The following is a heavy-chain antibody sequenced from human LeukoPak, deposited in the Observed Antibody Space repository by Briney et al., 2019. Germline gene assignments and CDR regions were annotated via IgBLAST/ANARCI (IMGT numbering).Heavy chain of an antibody. CDR2: IRYDGSNK. V-gene: IGHV3-30*02. Sequence: GGSLRLSCAASGFTFSSYGMHWVRQAPGKGLEWVAFIRYDGSNKYYADSVKGRFTISRDNSKNTLYLQMNSLRAEDTAVYYCAKEGGRSSSFPIDYWGQGTLVTVSS. J-gene: IGHJ4*02. CDR3: AKEGGRSSSFPIDY. D-gene: IGHD6-6*01. CDR1: GFTFSSYG.